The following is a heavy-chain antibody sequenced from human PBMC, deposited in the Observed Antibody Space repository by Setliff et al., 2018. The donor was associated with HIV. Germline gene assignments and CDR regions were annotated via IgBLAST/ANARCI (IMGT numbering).Heavy chain of an antibody. D-gene: IGHD2-15*01. V-gene: IGHV3-21*01. Sequence: LRLSCAASGFTFSSYSMNWVRQAPGKGLEWVSSISSSSSYIYYADSVKGRFTISGDNAKNSLYLQMNSLRAEDTAVYYCARRDCSGGSCYMGYWGQGTLVTVSS. CDR2: ISSSSSYI. J-gene: IGHJ4*02. CDR1: GFTFSSYS. CDR3: ARRDCSGGSCYMGY.